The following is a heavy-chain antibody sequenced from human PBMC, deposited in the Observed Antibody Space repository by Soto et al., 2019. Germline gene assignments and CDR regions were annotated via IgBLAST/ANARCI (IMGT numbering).Heavy chain of an antibody. D-gene: IGHD2-21*01. J-gene: IGHJ4*02. CDR3: ARQGRTSASSDF. CDR1: GSTFNTYG. V-gene: IGHV5-51*01. CDR2: MSPGNSAI. Sequence: GESLKISCWGCGSTFNTYGIGWGRQMPGKGLEWMGVMSPGNSAIRYSPAFQGQVSISADTSISTAYLQWSSLKTSDSGMYYCARQGRTSASSDFWGQGTLVTVSS.